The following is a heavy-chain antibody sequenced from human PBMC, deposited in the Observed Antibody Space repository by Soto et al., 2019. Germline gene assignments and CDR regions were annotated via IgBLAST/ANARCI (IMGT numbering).Heavy chain of an antibody. Sequence: EVQLLESGGGLVQPGGSRRLSCVASEFTFRSYAMSWVRQAPGKGLEWVSAISGSGGSTHYADSVKGRFTISRDNSKNTLFLKMNSLRAEDTAVYYCAKRGGSSSYYSGMDVWGQGTTVTVSS. CDR2: ISGSGGST. CDR1: EFTFRSYA. D-gene: IGHD6-6*01. V-gene: IGHV3-23*01. J-gene: IGHJ6*02. CDR3: AKRGGSSSYYSGMDV.